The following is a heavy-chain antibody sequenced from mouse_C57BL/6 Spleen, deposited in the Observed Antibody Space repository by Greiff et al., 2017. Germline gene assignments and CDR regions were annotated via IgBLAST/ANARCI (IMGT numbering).Heavy chain of an antibody. V-gene: IGHV5-17*01. J-gene: IGHJ2*01. CDR1: GFTFSDYG. Sequence: EVKVVESGGGLVKPGGSLKLSCAASGFTFSDYGMHWVRQAPEKGLEWVAYISSGSSTIYYADTVKGRFTISRDNAKNTLFLQMTRLRSEDTAMYYCARTGTEYFDYWGQGTTLTVSS. CDR2: ISSGSSTI. D-gene: IGHD4-1*01. CDR3: ARTGTEYFDY.